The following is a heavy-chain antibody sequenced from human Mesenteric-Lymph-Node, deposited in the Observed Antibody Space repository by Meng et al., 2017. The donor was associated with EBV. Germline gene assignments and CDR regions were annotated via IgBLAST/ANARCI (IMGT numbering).Heavy chain of an antibody. CDR1: GYTFTDYY. J-gene: IGHJ4*02. CDR2: IDPNSGGT. CDR3: ARAYGGSYLWPDY. Sequence: QVQLVQSGVEGKKPGASGGVSCKASGYTFTDYYMHWVRQAPGQGLEWMGRIDPNSGGTNSAQKFQGRVTMTRDTSISTAYMELIRLRSDDTAVYYCARAYGGSYLWPDYWGQGTLVTVSS. V-gene: IGHV1-2*06. D-gene: IGHD1-26*01.